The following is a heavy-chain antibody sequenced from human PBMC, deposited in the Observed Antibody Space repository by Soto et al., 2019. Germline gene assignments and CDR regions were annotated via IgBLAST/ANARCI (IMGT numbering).Heavy chain of an antibody. CDR3: AKDRPVPGIPAPGGPY. J-gene: IGHJ4*02. Sequence: EVQLLESGGGLVQPGGSLRLSCAASGFTFRNYDMTWFRQAPGKGLEWVSTISSSGGSTYYADSVKGRFTISRDNSKNTLYQKMNSLRAEDTAVYYWAKDRPVPGIPAPGGPYWGQETLATVPS. D-gene: IGHD3-16*01. CDR1: GFTFRNYD. CDR2: ISSSGGST. V-gene: IGHV3-23*01.